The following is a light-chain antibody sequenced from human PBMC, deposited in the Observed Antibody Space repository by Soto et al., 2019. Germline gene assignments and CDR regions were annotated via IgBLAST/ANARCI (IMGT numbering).Light chain of an antibody. CDR3: SSHAGSFTWV. J-gene: IGLJ3*02. CDR1: SSDVGSYNL. V-gene: IGLV2-23*02. CDR2: EVT. Sequence: QSALTQPASVSGSPGQSIAISCTGTSSDVGSYNLVSWYQQHPGKAPKLMIYEVTKRPSGVSSRFSGSKSGNTASLTISGLQAEDEDDYYCSSHAGSFTWVFGGGTKVTVL.